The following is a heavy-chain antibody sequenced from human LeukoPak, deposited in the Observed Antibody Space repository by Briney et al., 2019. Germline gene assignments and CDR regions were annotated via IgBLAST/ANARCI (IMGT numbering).Heavy chain of an antibody. V-gene: IGHV4-59*08. Sequence: SETLSLTCTFSGGSISTYYWSWIRQPPGKGLEWIGYIYYSGYTNYNPSLKSRVTISIDTSKNQFSLKLSSVTAADTAVYYCSRQERWERPMFFDYWGQGTLVTVSS. D-gene: IGHD1-26*01. CDR1: GGSISTYY. J-gene: IGHJ4*02. CDR3: SRQERWERPMFFDY. CDR2: IYYSGYT.